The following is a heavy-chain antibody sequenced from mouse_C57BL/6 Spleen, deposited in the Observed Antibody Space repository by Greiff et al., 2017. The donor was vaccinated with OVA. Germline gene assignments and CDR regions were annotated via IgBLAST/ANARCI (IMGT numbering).Heavy chain of an antibody. Sequence: VQLQQSGAELVRPGASVTLSCTASGYTFTDYEMHWVKQTPVHGLEWIGAIDPETGGTAYNQKFKGKAILTADKASSTAYKELRSLTSEDSAVDYCTRRLLQDYWGQGTTLTVSS. J-gene: IGHJ2*01. D-gene: IGHD3-2*02. V-gene: IGHV1-15*01. CDR1: GYTFTDYE. CDR3: TRRLLQDY. CDR2: IDPETGGT.